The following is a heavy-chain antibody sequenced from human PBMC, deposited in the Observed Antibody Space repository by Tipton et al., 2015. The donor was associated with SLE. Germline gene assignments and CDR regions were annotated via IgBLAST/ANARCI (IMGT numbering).Heavy chain of an antibody. D-gene: IGHD1-26*01. CDR1: GFTLSSFG. J-gene: IGHJ2*01. CDR2: ISTGSSSI. CDR3: AREDSGVLLWNFDL. Sequence: SLRLSCPASGFTLSSFGMNWVRQAPGQGLEWLSFISTGSSSIYYAASLKGRFTISRDDAKSSLYLQMNNLSDEDTAVYYCAREDSGVLLWNFDLWGRGTLVTVSS. V-gene: IGHV3-48*02.